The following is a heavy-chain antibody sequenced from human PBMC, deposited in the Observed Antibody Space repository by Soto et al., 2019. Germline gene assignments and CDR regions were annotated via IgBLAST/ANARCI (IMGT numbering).Heavy chain of an antibody. CDR2: ISYDGSNK. D-gene: IGHD2-2*01. V-gene: IGHV3-30*18. CDR1: GFTFSSYG. Sequence: HPGGSLRLSCAASGFTFSSYGMHWVRQAPGKGLEWVAVISYDGSNKYYADSVKGRFTISRDNSKNTLYLQMNSLRAEDTAVYYCAKDSHCSSTSCSSRTSYYYYYYGMDVWGQGTTVTVSS. CDR3: AKDSHCSSTSCSSRTSYYYYYYGMDV. J-gene: IGHJ6*02.